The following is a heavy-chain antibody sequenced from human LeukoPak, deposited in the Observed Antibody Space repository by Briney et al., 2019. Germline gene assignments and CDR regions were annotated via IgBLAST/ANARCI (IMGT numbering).Heavy chain of an antibody. Sequence: SETLSLTCTVSGGSISSYYWSWIRQPAGKGLEWIGRIYTSGSTNYNPSLKNRVTMSVDTSKNQFSLKLSSVTAADTAVYYCAREGVTIFGVVLGNWFDPWGQGTLVTVSS. CDR2: IYTSGST. J-gene: IGHJ5*02. CDR3: AREGVTIFGVVLGNWFDP. CDR1: GGSISSYY. V-gene: IGHV4-4*07. D-gene: IGHD3-3*01.